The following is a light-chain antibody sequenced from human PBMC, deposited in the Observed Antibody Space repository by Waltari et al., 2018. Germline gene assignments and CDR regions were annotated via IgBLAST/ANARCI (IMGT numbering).Light chain of an antibody. V-gene: IGLV2-14*01. CDR1: RSAVGVSNS. Sequence: QSALTQPASVSGSPGQSIPLPCTGTRSAVGVSNSVSWYQQHPGKAPKLMIYEVSNRPSGVSNRFSGSKSGNTASLTISGLQAEDEADYYCSSYTSSSTLKVFGGGTKLTVL. J-gene: IGLJ2*01. CDR2: EVS. CDR3: SSYTSSSTLKV.